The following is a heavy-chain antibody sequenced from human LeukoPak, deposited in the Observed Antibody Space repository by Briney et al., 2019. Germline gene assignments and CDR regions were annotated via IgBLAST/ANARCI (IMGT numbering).Heavy chain of an antibody. D-gene: IGHD5-12*01. CDR1: GGSISSSSYY. J-gene: IGHJ4*02. CDR3: ARANSGYDV. CDR2: IYTSGST. V-gene: IGHV4-61*02. Sequence: SETLSLTCTVSGGSISSSSYYWGWIRQPPGKGLEWIGRIYTSGSTNYNPSLKSRVTISVDTSKNQFSLKLSSVTAADTAVYYCARANSGYDVWGQGTLVTVSS.